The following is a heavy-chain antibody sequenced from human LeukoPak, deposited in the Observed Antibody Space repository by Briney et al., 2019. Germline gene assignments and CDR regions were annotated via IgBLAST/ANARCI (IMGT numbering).Heavy chain of an antibody. J-gene: IGHJ4*02. V-gene: IGHV1-46*01. Sequence: GASVTVSFTASGYTFTSYYMHWVRQAPGQGLEWMGIINPSGGSTSYAQKFQGRVTMTRDTSTSTVYMELSSLRSEDTAVYYCARGGEQLLGYWGQGTLVTVSS. D-gene: IGHD1/OR15-1a*01. CDR3: ARGGEQLLGY. CDR2: INPSGGST. CDR1: GYTFTSYY.